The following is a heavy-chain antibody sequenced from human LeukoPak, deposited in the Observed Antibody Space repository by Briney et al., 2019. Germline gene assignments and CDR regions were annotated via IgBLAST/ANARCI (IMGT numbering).Heavy chain of an antibody. D-gene: IGHD6-19*01. J-gene: IGHJ4*02. CDR3: ARDKQWLVPGLDY. CDR1: GGSFSGYY. V-gene: IGHV4-34*01. CDR2: INHSGST. Sequence: SETLSLTCAVYGGSFSGYYWSWMRQPTGKGLEWIGEINHSGSTNYNPSLKSRVTISVDTSKNQFSLKLSSVTAADTAVYYCARDKQWLVPGLDYWGQGTLVTVSS.